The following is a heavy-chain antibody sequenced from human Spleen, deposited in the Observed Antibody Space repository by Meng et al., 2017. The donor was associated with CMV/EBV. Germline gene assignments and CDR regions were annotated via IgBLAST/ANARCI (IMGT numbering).Heavy chain of an antibody. V-gene: IGHV4-34*01. Sequence: PSETLSLTCAVYGGSFSGYYWSWIRQPPGKGLEWIGEINHSGSTNYNPSLKSRVTISVDTSKNQFSLKLSSVTAADTAVYYCARRGAYPSWGQGTLVTVSS. J-gene: IGHJ5*02. CDR2: INHSGST. CDR1: GGSFSGYY. CDR3: ARRGAYPS. D-gene: IGHD3-16*01.